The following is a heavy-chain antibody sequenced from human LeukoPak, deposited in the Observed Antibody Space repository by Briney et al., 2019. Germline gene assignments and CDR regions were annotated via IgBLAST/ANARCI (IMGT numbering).Heavy chain of an antibody. CDR3: ARDGVQLWSPYYMDV. V-gene: IGHV3-7*01. Sequence: GGSLRLSCADSGFTFSSYWMSWVRQAPGKGLEWVANIKQDGSEKYYVDSVKGRFTISRDNAKNSLYLQMNSLRAEDTAVFYCARDGVQLWSPYYMDVWGKGTTVTVSS. J-gene: IGHJ6*03. CDR1: GFTFSSYW. D-gene: IGHD5-18*01. CDR2: IKQDGSEK.